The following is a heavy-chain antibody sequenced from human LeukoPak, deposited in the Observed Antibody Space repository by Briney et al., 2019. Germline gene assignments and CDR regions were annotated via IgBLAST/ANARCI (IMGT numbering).Heavy chain of an antibody. CDR3: ARDPPSSIAAAGAGV. D-gene: IGHD6-13*01. CDR1: GFTVSSNE. V-gene: IGHV3-38-3*01. Sequence: GGSLRLSCAASGFTVSSNEMSWVRQAPGKGLEWVSSISGGSTYYADSVKGRFTISRDNSKNTLYLQMNSLRAEDTAVYYCARDPPSSIAAAGAGVWGQGTLVTVSS. CDR2: ISGGST. J-gene: IGHJ4*02.